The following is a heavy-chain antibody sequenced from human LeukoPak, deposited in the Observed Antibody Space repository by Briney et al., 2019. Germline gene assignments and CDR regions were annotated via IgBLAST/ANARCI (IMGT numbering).Heavy chain of an antibody. CDR2: ISNDGTST. CDR3: ARSRPDFWSGYITEYFQH. V-gene: IGHV3-74*01. Sequence: GGSLRLSCAVSGLTFSNYWMHWVRQAPGKGLVWVSRISNDGTSTSYADSVKGRFTISRDNAKNTLYLQMNSLRGEDTAVYYCARSRPDFWSGYITEYFQHWGQGTLVTVSS. CDR1: GLTFSNYW. J-gene: IGHJ1*01. D-gene: IGHD3-3*01.